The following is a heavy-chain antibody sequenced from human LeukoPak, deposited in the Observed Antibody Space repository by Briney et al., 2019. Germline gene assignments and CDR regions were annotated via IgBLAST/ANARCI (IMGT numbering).Heavy chain of an antibody. CDR3: AKGGGANWFDP. V-gene: IGHV3-23*01. J-gene: IGHJ5*02. CDR1: RFTFSSYG. Sequence: PGGSLRLSCVASRFTFSSYGISCVRQAPGKGLEWVADVSGSGVSTYYADSVKGRFTISIDNSKTTVYLQMNSLRAEDTAVYYCAKGGGANWFDPWGQGTLVTVSS. D-gene: IGHD2-15*01. CDR2: VSGSGVST.